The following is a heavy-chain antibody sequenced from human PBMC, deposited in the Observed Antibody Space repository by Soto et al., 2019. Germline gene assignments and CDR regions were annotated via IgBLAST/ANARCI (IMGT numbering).Heavy chain of an antibody. CDR2: INPNSGGT. D-gene: IGHD3-10*01. CDR1: GYTFTGYY. CDR3: ARSGHNGSGSYKQTNSFDP. Sequence: GASVKVSCKASGYTFTGYYMHWVRQAPGQGLEWMGWINPNSGGTNYAQKFQGWVTMTRDTSISTAYMELSRLRSDDTAVYYCARSGHNGSGSYKQTNSFDPSGHGTLVTV. V-gene: IGHV1-2*04. J-gene: IGHJ5*02.